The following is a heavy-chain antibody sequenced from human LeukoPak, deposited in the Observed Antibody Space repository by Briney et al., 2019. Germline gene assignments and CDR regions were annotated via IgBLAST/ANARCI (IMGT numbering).Heavy chain of an antibody. CDR1: GYTFTSYA. V-gene: IGHV7-4-1*02. Sequence: ASVKVSCKASGYTFTSYAMNWVRQAPGQGLEWMGWINTNTGNPTYAQGFTGRFVFSLDTSVSTAYLQISSLTAEDTAVYYCASPDYGDYDNAFDIWGQGTMVTVSS. D-gene: IGHD4-17*01. CDR2: INTNTGNP. J-gene: IGHJ3*02. CDR3: ASPDYGDYDNAFDI.